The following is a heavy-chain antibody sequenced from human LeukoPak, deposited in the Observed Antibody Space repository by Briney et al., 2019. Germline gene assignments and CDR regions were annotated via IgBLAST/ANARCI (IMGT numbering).Heavy chain of an antibody. CDR1: GGSISSSSYY. V-gene: IGHV4-39*01. Sequence: SETLSLTCTVSGGSISSSSYYWGWLRQPPGKGLEWIGSIYYSGSTYYNPSLKSRVTISVDTSKNQFSLKLSSVTAADTAVYYCASLGYYDYWGQGTLVTVSS. CDR3: ASLGYYDY. CDR2: IYYSGST. D-gene: IGHD2/OR15-2a*01. J-gene: IGHJ4*02.